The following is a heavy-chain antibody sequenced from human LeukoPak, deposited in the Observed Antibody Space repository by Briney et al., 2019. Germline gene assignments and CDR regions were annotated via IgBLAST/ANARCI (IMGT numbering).Heavy chain of an antibody. CDR1: GFTFDDYG. CDR3: ARGYVTMIVVAFDY. J-gene: IGHJ4*02. D-gene: IGHD3-22*01. Sequence: PGGSLRLSCAASGFTFDDYGMSWVRQAPGKGLEWVSGINWNGGSTGYADSVKGRFTISRDNAKNSLYLQMNSLGAEDTALYYCARGYVTMIVVAFDYWGQGTLVTVSS. V-gene: IGHV3-20*04. CDR2: INWNGGST.